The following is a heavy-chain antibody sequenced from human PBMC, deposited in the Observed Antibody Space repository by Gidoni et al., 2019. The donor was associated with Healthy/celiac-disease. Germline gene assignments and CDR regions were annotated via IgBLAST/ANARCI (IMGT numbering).Heavy chain of an antibody. J-gene: IGHJ4*02. Sequence: EWMGRIIPILGIANYAQKFQGRVMITADKSTSTAYMELSSLRSEDTAVYYCARALGGYSYGYFDYWGQGTLVTVSS. D-gene: IGHD5-18*01. V-gene: IGHV1-69*04. CDR2: IIPILGIA. CDR3: ARALGGYSYGYFDY.